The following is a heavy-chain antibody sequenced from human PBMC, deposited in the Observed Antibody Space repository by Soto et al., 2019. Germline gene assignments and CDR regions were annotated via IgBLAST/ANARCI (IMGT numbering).Heavy chain of an antibody. CDR1: GFTFNSRSSHG. Sequence: HPVGSLRLSCAVFGFTFNSRSSHGMSWVRQAPGKGPEWVSTISSDGANKHYAESVKGRFTISKDTSRNTVDLHMNSLGAEDTARYFCVSWVSQHFDYWGQGILVTVPS. CDR3: VSWVSQHFDY. V-gene: IGHV3-23*01. CDR2: ISSDGANK. D-gene: IGHD2-8*01. J-gene: IGHJ4*02.